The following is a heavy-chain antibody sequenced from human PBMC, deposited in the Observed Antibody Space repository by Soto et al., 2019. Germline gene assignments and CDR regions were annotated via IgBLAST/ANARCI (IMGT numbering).Heavy chain of an antibody. D-gene: IGHD5-12*01. CDR3: ERDDKGGWLRGYYYYGMDV. J-gene: IGHJ6*02. Sequence: QVQLVQSGAEVKKPGASVKVSCKASGYTFTSYGISWVRQAPGQGLEWMGWISAYNGNTNYAQKLQGRVTMTTDTSTSTAYMERRSLRSYDTAVYYCERDDKGGWLRGYYYYGMDVWGQGTTVTVSS. CDR1: GYTFTSYG. V-gene: IGHV1-18*01. CDR2: ISAYNGNT.